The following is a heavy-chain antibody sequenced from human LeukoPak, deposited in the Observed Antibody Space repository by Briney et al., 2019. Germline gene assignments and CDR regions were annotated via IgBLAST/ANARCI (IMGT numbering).Heavy chain of an antibody. Sequence: PSETLSLTCTVSGGYIGSYYWSWIRQPAGKGLEWIGRIHTSENTDYNPSLKSRVTMSVDMSTSQFSPRLTSVTAADTAVYYCAREGDYGDYSKSFYYMDVWGKGTTVTVSS. J-gene: IGHJ6*03. V-gene: IGHV4-4*07. CDR2: IHTSENT. CDR3: AREGDYGDYSKSFYYMDV. CDR1: GGYIGSYY. D-gene: IGHD4-17*01.